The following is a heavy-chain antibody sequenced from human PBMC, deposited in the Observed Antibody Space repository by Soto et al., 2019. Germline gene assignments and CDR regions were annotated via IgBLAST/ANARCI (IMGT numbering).Heavy chain of an antibody. Sequence: GGSLRLSCAASGFTFSSYWMSWVRQAPGKGLEWVANIKQDGSEKYYVDSVKGRFTISRDNAKNSLYLQMNSLRAEDTAVYYCAREGSSWYFDYYYYMDVWGKGTTVTVSS. CDR1: GFTFSSYW. J-gene: IGHJ6*03. D-gene: IGHD6-13*01. V-gene: IGHV3-7*01. CDR3: AREGSSWYFDYYYYMDV. CDR2: IKQDGSEK.